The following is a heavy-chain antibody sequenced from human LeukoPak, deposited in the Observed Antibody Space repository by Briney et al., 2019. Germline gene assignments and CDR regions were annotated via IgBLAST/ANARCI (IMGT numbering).Heavy chain of an antibody. J-gene: IGHJ4*02. D-gene: IGHD6-13*01. V-gene: IGHV4-39*01. CDR1: GVSISSAPNY. Sequence: SETLSLTCTVSGVSISSAPNYWDWIRQPPGKGLEWIGEIHHSGGTYYNPSLKSRVTISPDTSKNQFSLNLTSVTAADTAVYYCARRRLFGNSWPFDSWGQGTLVIVSS. CDR3: ARRRLFGNSWPFDS. CDR2: IHHSGGT.